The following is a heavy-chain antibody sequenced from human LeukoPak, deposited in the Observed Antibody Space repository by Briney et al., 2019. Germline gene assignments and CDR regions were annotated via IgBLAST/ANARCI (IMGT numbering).Heavy chain of an antibody. Sequence: SETLSLTRTVSSFSFTTDYYWGWIRQPPGTGLELIGSVFRTGRTYYKPSLRNRLSLPLDISKNQFSLRLHSVTAADTAVYYCSGERAGTIVDFWGRGPLVTVSS. CDR3: SGERAGTIVDF. V-gene: IGHV4-38-2*02. J-gene: IGHJ4*02. CDR2: VFRTGRT. D-gene: IGHD3-3*01. CDR1: SFSFTTDYY.